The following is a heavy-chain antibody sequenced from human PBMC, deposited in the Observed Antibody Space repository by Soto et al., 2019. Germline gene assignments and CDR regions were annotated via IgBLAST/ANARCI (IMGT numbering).Heavy chain of an antibody. CDR2: IHYSGST. D-gene: IGHD4-4*01. CDR1: GGSITSGDDY. CDR3: ARGGYTVTTRYYYGMDV. Sequence: SETLSLTCTVSGGSITSGDDYWSWIRQPPGKGLEWIAYIHYSGSTYYNPSLKSRVTISVDTSKNQFSLKLSSVTAADTAVYYCARGGYTVTTRYYYGMDVWGQGTTVTVSS. J-gene: IGHJ6*02. V-gene: IGHV4-30-4*01.